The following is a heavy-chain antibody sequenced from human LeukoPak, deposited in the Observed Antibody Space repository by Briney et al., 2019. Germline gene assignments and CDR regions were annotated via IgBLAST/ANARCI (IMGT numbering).Heavy chain of an antibody. J-gene: IGHJ4*02. CDR2: IYPDDSDT. V-gene: IGHV5-51*01. Sequence: GESLKISCKGSGYSFTSYWIGWVRQMPGKGLEWMGIIYPDDSDTRYSPSFQGQVTISAGKSISTAYLQWSSLKASDTAMYYCASSLGYGSGTHYGNFDYWGQGTLATVSS. CDR1: GYSFTSYW. D-gene: IGHD3-10*01. CDR3: ASSLGYGSGTHYGNFDY.